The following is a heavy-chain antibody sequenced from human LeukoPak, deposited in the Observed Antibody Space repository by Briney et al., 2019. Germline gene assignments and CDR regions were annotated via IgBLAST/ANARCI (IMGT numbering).Heavy chain of an antibody. CDR1: GFTFSSYA. V-gene: IGHV3-30-3*01. D-gene: IGHD3-16*01. CDR3: ARAGGPTRWGYYYYYGMDV. Sequence: GGSLRLSCAASGFTFSSYAMHWVRQAPGKGLEWVAVISYDGSNKYYADSVKGRFTISRDNSKNTLYLQMNSLRAEDTAVYYCARAGGPTRWGYYYYYGMDVWGQGTTVTVSS. J-gene: IGHJ6*02. CDR2: ISYDGSNK.